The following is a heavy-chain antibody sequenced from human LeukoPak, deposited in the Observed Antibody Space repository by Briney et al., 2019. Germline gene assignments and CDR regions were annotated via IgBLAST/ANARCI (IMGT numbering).Heavy chain of an antibody. CDR2: IKSKTDGGTT. CDR1: GFTFSNAW. CDR3: TTGPITIFGVVTDY. Sequence: GGSLRLSCAASGFTFSNAWMSWFRQAPGKGLEWVGRIKSKTDGGTTDYAAPVKGRFTISRDDSKNTLYLQMNSLKTEDTAVYYCTTGPITIFGVVTDYWGQGTLVTVSS. V-gene: IGHV3-15*01. D-gene: IGHD3-3*01. J-gene: IGHJ4*02.